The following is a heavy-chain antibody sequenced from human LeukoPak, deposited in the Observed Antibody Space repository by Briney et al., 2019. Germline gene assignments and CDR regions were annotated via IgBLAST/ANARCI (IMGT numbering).Heavy chain of an antibody. CDR1: GFTFDDYG. V-gene: IGHV3-20*04. CDR3: ARIHSLDGLGAFDI. D-gene: IGHD3-16*02. J-gene: IGHJ3*02. Sequence: PGGSLRLSCAASGFTFDDYGMSWVRQAPGKGLEWVSGINWNGGSTGYADSVKGRFTISRDNAKNSLYPQMNSLRAKDTALYYRARIHSLDGLGAFDIWGQGTMVTVSS. CDR2: INWNGGST.